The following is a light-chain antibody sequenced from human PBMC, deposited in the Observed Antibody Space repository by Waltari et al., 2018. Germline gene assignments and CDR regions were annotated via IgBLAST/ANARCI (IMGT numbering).Light chain of an antibody. J-gene: IGKJ4*01. CDR3: QQSYRIPPT. CDR2: GAS. V-gene: IGKV1-39*01. Sequence: DIQMTQSPSSLSASVGDRVTITCRASQSISNFLIWYQQKPGKAPKLLICGASTLQTGVPSRFSGSGSGTDFTLTISSVQPEDFAAYYCQQSYRIPPTFGGGTKVEI. CDR1: QSISNF.